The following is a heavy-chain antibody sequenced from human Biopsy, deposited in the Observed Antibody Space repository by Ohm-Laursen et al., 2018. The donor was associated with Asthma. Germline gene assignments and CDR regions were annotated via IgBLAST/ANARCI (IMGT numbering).Heavy chain of an antibody. CDR1: GFAVSRDY. V-gene: IGHV3-53*01. Sequence: GSLRPSCAASGFAVSRDYMFWVRQAPGKGLEWVSVIYSGGTSHTADSVRGRFTISRDYSKNTLYLQMHSLRAEDTAVYYCAKDERLYYGSDSKYMQPVPLGDWGQGTLVIVSA. CDR3: AKDERLYYGSDSKYMQPVPLGD. CDR2: IYSGGTS. J-gene: IGHJ4*02. D-gene: IGHD3-10*01.